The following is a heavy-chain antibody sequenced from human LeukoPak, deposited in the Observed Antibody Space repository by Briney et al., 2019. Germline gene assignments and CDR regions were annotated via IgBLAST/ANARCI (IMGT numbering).Heavy chain of an antibody. Sequence: GRSLRLSCAASGFTFSSYAMHWVRQAPGKGLEGVAVISYDGSNKYYADSVKGRFTISRDNSKNTLYLQMNSLRAEDTAVYYCARARCGGDCYWDYWGQGTLVTVSS. D-gene: IGHD2-21*02. CDR1: GFTFSSYA. J-gene: IGHJ4*02. CDR2: ISYDGSNK. CDR3: ARARCGGDCYWDY. V-gene: IGHV3-30-3*01.